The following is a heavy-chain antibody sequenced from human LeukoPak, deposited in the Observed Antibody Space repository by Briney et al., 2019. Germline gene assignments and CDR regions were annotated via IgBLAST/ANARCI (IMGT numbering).Heavy chain of an antibody. D-gene: IGHD6-25*01. CDR3: ARDASGHDLPFDY. V-gene: IGHV3-21*01. CDR2: ISGSSSHI. CDR1: GFSFSSCG. Sequence: PGGSLRLSCAASGFSFSSCGMNWVRQAPGKGLEWVSSISGSSSHIYYADSVKGRFTISRDNAKNSLYLQMNSLRAEDTAVYYCARDASGHDLPFDYWGQGTLVTVSS. J-gene: IGHJ4*02.